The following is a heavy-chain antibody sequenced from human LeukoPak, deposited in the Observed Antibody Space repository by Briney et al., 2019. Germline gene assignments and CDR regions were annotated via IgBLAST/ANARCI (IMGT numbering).Heavy chain of an antibody. J-gene: IGHJ5*02. CDR3: ARGPEGGWELLGWFDP. Sequence: NTGGSLRLSCAASGFTFSTYSMNWVRQAPGKGLEWVSSISTSSSYIYYADSVKGRFTISRDNAKNSLYLQMNSLRAEDTAVYYCARGPEGGWELLGWFDPWGQGTLVTVSS. V-gene: IGHV3-21*01. D-gene: IGHD1-26*01. CDR1: GFTFSTYS. CDR2: ISTSSSYI.